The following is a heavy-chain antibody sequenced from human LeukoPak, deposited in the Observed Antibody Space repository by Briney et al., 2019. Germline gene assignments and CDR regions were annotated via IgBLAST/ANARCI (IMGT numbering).Heavy chain of an antibody. V-gene: IGHV4-59*08. Sequence: PSETLSLTCTVSGGSISSYSWSWIRQPPGKGLEWIGYIYYSGSTNYNPSLKSRVTISVDTSKNQFSLKLSSVTAADTAVYYCARHRSGYDNYGMDVWGQGTTVTVSS. CDR2: IYYSGST. D-gene: IGHD5-12*01. CDR1: GGSISSYS. J-gene: IGHJ6*02. CDR3: ARHRSGYDNYGMDV.